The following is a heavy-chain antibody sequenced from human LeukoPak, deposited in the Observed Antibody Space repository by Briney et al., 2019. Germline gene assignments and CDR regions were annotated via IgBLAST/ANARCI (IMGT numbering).Heavy chain of an antibody. Sequence: GGSLRLSCAASGFTFDDYGMSWVRQAPGKGLEWVSGINWNGDTTDYADSVKGRFTISRDNAKNSLFLQMNSLRAEDTALYYCAKLFDSGTYNNFFHYWGQGTLVTVSS. CDR3: AKLFDSGTYNNFFHY. D-gene: IGHD3-10*01. J-gene: IGHJ4*02. V-gene: IGHV3-20*04. CDR1: GFTFDDYG. CDR2: INWNGDTT.